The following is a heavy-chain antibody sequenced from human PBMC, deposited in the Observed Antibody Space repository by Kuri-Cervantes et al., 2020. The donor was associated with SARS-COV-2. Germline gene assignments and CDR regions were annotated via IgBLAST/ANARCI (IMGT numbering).Heavy chain of an antibody. CDR1: GESFSGYY. CDR2: VNHRGST. J-gene: IGHJ6*03. D-gene: IGHD2-2*01. CDR3: ARDGGPAANTPWFNYYYYYMDV. Sequence: SETLSLTCAFYGESFSGYYWNWIRQTPGKGLEWIGEVNHRGSTNYNPSLKSRVTISVDTSKNQFSLKLSSVTAADTAVYYCARDGGPAANTPWFNYYYYYMDVWGKGTTVTVSS. V-gene: IGHV4-34*01.